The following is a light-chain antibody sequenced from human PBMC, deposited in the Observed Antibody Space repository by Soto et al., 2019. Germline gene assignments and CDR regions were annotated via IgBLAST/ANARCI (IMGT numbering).Light chain of an antibody. CDR1: SSDVGGYNY. V-gene: IGLV2-14*03. CDR2: DAS. J-gene: IGLJ1*01. Sequence: ALTQPASVSGSPGQPITISCPGTSSDVGGYNYVSWYQHHPGKAPKLLIYDASNRPSGVSNRFSGSKSDNTASLTISGLQPEDEADYYCSSYTTSNTRQIVFGTGTKVTVL. CDR3: SSYTTSNTRQIV.